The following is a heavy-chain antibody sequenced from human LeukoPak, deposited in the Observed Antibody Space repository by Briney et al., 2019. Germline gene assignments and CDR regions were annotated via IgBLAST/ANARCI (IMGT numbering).Heavy chain of an antibody. D-gene: IGHD2-15*01. V-gene: IGHV3-9*01. CDR2: ISWNSGSI. Sequence: SGGSLRLSCAASGNYWMHWVRQAPGKGLEWVSGISWNSGSIGYADSVKGRFTISRDNAKNSLYLQMNSLRAEDTALYYCARQLEYCSGGSCYTYFDYWGQGTLVTVSS. CDR3: ARQLEYCSGGSCYTYFDY. CDR1: GNYW. J-gene: IGHJ4*02.